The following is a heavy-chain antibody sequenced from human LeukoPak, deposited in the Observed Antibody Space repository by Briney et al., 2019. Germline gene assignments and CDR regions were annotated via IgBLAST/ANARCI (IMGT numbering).Heavy chain of an antibody. CDR3: ASDQLVMVRRNYYYYYGMDV. CDR1: GGSISSGDYY. J-gene: IGHJ6*02. V-gene: IGHV4-30-4*02. D-gene: IGHD3-10*01. Sequence: PSETLSLTCTVSGGSISSGDYYWSWIRQPPGKGLVWIGYIYYSASTYYNPSLKRRVSISVDTSKNQFSLKLSSVTAADTAVYYCASDQLVMVRRNYYYYYGMDVWGQGTTVTVSS. CDR2: IYYSAST.